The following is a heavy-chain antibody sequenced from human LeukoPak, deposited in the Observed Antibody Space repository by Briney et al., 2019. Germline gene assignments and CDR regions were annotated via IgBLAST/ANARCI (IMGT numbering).Heavy chain of an antibody. CDR1: VGSISSSSYY. Sequence: SETLSLTCTVSVGSISSSSYYWGWIRQPPGKGLEWIGNIYYSWTTYCNPSLKSRVTMSVDTSKNQFSLKLSSVTAADTAVYYFATRLSSSWYFDYWGQGTLVTVSS. CDR2: IYYSWTT. V-gene: IGHV4-39*01. D-gene: IGHD6-13*01. CDR3: ATRLSSSWYFDY. J-gene: IGHJ4*02.